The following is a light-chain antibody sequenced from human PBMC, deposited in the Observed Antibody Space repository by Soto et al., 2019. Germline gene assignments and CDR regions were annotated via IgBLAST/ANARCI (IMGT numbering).Light chain of an antibody. CDR1: ASNIGANYD. J-gene: IGLJ3*02. V-gene: IGLV1-40*01. Sequence: QSALTQPPSVSGAPGQRVTISCTGGASNIGANYDVHWYQQLPGTAPKLLIYGTSNRPSGVPDRFSGSKSGTSASLAITGLQAEDEAHYFCQSYDFTMGAFCVLGGGTKVTVL. CDR3: QSYDFTMGAFCV. CDR2: GTS.